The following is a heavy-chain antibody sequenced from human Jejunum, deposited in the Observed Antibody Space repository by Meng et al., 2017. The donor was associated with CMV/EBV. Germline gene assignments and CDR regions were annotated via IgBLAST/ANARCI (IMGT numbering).Heavy chain of an antibody. D-gene: IGHD4-23*01. J-gene: IGHJ4*01. V-gene: IGHV4-30-4*01. Sequence: VSGGSITNGGYYWSWIRLPPGRGLEWIGYIYYTGSTYYNPSFESRVVISVDKAKNQFSLRMNSVTAADTAIYYCAAVLVTRYFFDYWSQGTLVTVSS. CDR2: IYYTGST. CDR3: AAVLVTRYFFDY. CDR1: GGSITNGGYY.